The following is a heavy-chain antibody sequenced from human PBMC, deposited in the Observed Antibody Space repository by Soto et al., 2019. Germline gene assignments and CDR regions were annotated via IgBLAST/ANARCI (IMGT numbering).Heavy chain of an antibody. CDR1: GGYISSSIYY. V-gene: IGHV4-39*01. CDR3: ASLILMVRGSEKGLQYYFDY. D-gene: IGHD3-10*01. CDR2: IYYSGIT. J-gene: IGHJ4*02. Sequence: SATLSLSCTVSGGYISSSIYYWVWFRQHPGKVLEWIGSIYYSGITYYNPSLKSRVTISVDTSKNQFSLKLSSVTAADTAVYYCASLILMVRGSEKGLQYYFDYWGQGTLVTVSS.